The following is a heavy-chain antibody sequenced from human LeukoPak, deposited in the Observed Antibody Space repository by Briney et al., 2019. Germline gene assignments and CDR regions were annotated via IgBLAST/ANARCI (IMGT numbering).Heavy chain of an antibody. V-gene: IGHV4-4*09. CDR2: IYNGVPT. Sequence: SETLSLICTTSDAPISRFYWSWVRQPPGKGLEWIGNIYNGVPTFFNPSLKSRVALSVDTSKTQFSLQLASVTAADTAVYYCVQTTGWPGFDYWGQGILVTVSS. CDR3: VQTTGWPGFDY. D-gene: IGHD6-19*01. J-gene: IGHJ4*02. CDR1: DAPISRFY.